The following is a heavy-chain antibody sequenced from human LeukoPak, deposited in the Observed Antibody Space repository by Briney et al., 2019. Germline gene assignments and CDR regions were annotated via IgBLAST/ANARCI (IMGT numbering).Heavy chain of an antibody. CDR1: GGSISSYY. CDR2: IYYSGST. V-gene: IGHV4-59*01. CDR3: ARSRSYQLLTFDY. J-gene: IGHJ4*02. Sequence: SETLSLTCAVSGGSISSYYWSWIRQPPGKGLEWIGYIYYSGSTNYNPSLKSRVTISVDTSKNQFSLKLTSVTAADTAVYYCARSRSYQLLTFDYWGQGALVTVSS. D-gene: IGHD2-2*01.